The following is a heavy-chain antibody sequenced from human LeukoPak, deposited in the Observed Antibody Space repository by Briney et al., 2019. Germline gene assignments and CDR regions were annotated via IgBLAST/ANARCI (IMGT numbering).Heavy chain of an antibody. J-gene: IGHJ5*02. Sequence: GESLKISCKGSGYSFTSYWIGWVRQMPGKGLGWMGIIYPGDSDSRYSPSFQCQVTISADKSISTAYLQWSSLKASDTAMYYCARTVVVPAVKFDPWGQGTLVTVSS. D-gene: IGHD2-2*01. CDR1: GYSFTSYW. CDR3: ARTVVVPAVKFDP. V-gene: IGHV5-51*01. CDR2: IYPGDSDS.